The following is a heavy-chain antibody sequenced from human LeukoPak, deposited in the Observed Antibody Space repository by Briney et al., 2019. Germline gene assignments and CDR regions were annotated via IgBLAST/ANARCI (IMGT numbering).Heavy chain of an antibody. D-gene: IGHD2-15*01. CDR2: ISSSSSSI. J-gene: IGHJ6*02. CDR1: GFTFSIYN. CDR3: ARVRCSGGSCYLAYYYYGMDV. V-gene: IGHV3-48*01. Sequence: GGSLRLSCTASGFTFSIYNMNWVRQAPGKGLEWVSYISSSSSSIYYADSVKGRFTISRDNSKNTLYLQMNSLRAEDTAVYYCARVRCSGGSCYLAYYYYGMDVWGQGTTVTVSS.